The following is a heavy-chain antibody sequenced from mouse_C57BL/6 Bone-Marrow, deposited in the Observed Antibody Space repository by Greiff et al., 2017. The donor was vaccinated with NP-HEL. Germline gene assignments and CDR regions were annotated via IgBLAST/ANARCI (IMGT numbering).Heavy chain of an antibody. Sequence: QVQLQQSGAELVRPGASVKLSCKASGYAFTNYLIEWVQQRPGQGLEWIGVINPGSGGTNYNEKFKGKATLTADKSSSTAYMQLSSLTSEDSAVYYCARSGCGWYFDVWGRGTTVTVTS. CDR1: GYAFTNYL. CDR3: ARSGCGWYFDV. J-gene: IGHJ1*03. V-gene: IGHV1-54*01. CDR2: INPGSGGT.